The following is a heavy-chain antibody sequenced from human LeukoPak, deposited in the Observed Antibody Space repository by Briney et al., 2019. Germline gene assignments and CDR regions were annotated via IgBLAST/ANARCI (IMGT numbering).Heavy chain of an antibody. CDR1: GFTFNNAW. Sequence: PGGSLRLSCAASGFTFNNAWMNWVRQTPGKGLEWVGRIKSKTDGGTIDYAALVKGRFTISRDDSKNTLLLQMNSLKTEDTALYYCAKDISRGAFDIWGQGTMVTVSS. J-gene: IGHJ3*02. CDR3: AKDISRGAFDI. CDR2: IKSKTDGGTI. D-gene: IGHD5-12*01. V-gene: IGHV3-15*01.